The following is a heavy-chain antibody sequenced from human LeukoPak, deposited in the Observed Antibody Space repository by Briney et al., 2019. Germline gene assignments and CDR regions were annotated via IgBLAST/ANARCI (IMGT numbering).Heavy chain of an antibody. V-gene: IGHV1-2*02. CDR2: INPNSGDT. D-gene: IGHD6-13*01. CDR1: GYTFTGYC. CDR3: ARAPSYGSSWYLVDY. Sequence: ASVKVSCKASGYTFTGYCMHWVRQAPGQGLEWMGWINPNSGDTNSAQKFQGRVTMTRDTSINTAYMELSRLTSDDTAVYYCARAPSYGSSWYLVDYWGQGTLVTVSS. J-gene: IGHJ4*02.